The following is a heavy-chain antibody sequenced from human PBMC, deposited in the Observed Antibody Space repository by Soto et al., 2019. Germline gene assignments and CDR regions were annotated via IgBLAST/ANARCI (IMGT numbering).Heavy chain of an antibody. J-gene: IGHJ4*02. CDR1: GFAFSGYA. Sequence: GGSLRLSCATSGFAFSGYAMTWVRQAPGKGPNWVSAITSGGDTFFADSVKGRFTISRDHSKNTFYLQMNRRTAEDTAVYYCAKGQSSGAFRFFFDSWGQGTLVTVSS. V-gene: IGHV3-23*01. D-gene: IGHD3-22*01. CDR2: ITSGGDT. CDR3: AKGQSSGAFRFFFDS.